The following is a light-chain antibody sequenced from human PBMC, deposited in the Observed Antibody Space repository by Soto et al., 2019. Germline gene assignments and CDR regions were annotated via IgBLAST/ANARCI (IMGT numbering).Light chain of an antibody. CDR2: EVV. CDR3: CSYAGSSMFV. V-gene: IGLV2-23*02. CDR1: RSDVGPYNL. Sequence: QSVLTQPASVSGSPGQSITISCTGSRSDVGPYNLVSWYQHHPGKAPKLMISEVVKRPSGVSNRFSGSKSGNTACLTISGLQAEDEADYFCCSYAGSSMFVFGGGTKLTVL. J-gene: IGLJ2*01.